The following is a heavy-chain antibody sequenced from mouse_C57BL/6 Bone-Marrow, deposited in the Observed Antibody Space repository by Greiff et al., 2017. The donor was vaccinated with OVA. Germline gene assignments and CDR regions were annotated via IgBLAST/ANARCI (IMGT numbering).Heavy chain of an antibody. CDR3: AIYYDYDVGWYFDV. Sequence: EVKVVESGGGLVKPGGSLKLSCAASGFTFSDYGMHWVRQAPEKGLEWVAYISSGSSTIYYADTVKGRFTISRDNAKNTLFLPMTSLRSEDTAMYYCAIYYDYDVGWYFDVWGTETTVTVSS. D-gene: IGHD2-4*01. J-gene: IGHJ1*03. CDR1: GFTFSDYG. CDR2: ISSGSSTI. V-gene: IGHV5-17*01.